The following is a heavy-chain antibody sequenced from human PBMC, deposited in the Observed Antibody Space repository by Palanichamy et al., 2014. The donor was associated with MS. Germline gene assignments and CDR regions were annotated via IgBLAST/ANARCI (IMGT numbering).Heavy chain of an antibody. Sequence: GSTYYNPSLKSRVTISVDTSKNQFSLKLSSVTAADTAVYYCASQVRPRYCSSTSCYGLVYYFDYWGQGTLVTVSS. J-gene: IGHJ4*02. D-gene: IGHD2-2*01. CDR3: ASQVRPRYCSSTSCYGLVYYFDY. V-gene: IGHV4-31*02. CDR2: GST.